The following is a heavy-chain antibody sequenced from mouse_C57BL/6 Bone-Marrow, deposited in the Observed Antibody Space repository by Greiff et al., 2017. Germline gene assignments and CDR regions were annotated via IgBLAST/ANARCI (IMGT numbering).Heavy chain of an antibody. J-gene: IGHJ1*03. V-gene: IGHV5-16*01. CDR2: INYDGSST. Sequence: EVQRVESEGGLVQPGSSMKLSCTASGFTFSDYYMAWVRQVPEKGLEWVANINYDGSSTYYLDSLKSRFIISRDNAKNILYLQMSSLKSEDTATYYCARDGLYDDGSSSTSSYWYFDVWGTGTTVTVSS. CDR3: ARDGLYDDGSSSTSSYWYFDV. CDR1: GFTFSDYY. D-gene: IGHD1-1*01.